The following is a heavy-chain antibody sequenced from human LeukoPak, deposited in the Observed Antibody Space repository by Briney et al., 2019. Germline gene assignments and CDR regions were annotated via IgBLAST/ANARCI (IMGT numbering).Heavy chain of an antibody. Sequence: SGGSLRLSCAASGFTFSRYAIHWVRQAPGEGLEWVTDISYDGANKYYADSVKGRFTISRDNSKNTVYLQMNSLRSQDTAVYYCARADSTYYDIWSGYQPFDYWGQGTLVTVSS. CDR1: GFTFSRYA. CDR2: ISYDGANK. D-gene: IGHD3-3*01. CDR3: ARADSTYYDIWSGYQPFDY. J-gene: IGHJ4*02. V-gene: IGHV3-30-3*01.